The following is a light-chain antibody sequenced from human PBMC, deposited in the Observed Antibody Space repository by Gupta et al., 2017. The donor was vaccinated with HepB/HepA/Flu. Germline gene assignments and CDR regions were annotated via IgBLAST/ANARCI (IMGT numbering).Light chain of an antibody. CDR3: QQRSNWRLT. J-gene: IGKJ5*01. CDR1: QSFSIY. V-gene: IGKV3-11*01. CDR2: DTS. Sequence: EFVLTQSPATLSLSPGERATLFCRASQSFSIYFAWYQQKPGQAPRLLIYDTSKRATGVPARFSGSGSGTDFTLTISSLEPEDFAVYYCQQRSNWRLTFGQGTRLEIK.